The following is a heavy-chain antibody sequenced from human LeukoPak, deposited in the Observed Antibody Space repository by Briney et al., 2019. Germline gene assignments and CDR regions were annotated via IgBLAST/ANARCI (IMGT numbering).Heavy chain of an antibody. CDR1: GFTVSSNY. D-gene: IGHD3-10*01. V-gene: IGHV3-66*02. Sequence: GGSLRLSCAASGFTVSSNYMSWVRQAPGKGLEWVSVIYSGGSTYYADSVKGRFTISRDNSKNTLYLQMNSLRAEDTAVYYCARGGGDYYGSGSYYKPSRGAFDIWGQGTMVTVSS. J-gene: IGHJ3*02. CDR3: ARGGGDYYGSGSYYKPSRGAFDI. CDR2: IYSGGST.